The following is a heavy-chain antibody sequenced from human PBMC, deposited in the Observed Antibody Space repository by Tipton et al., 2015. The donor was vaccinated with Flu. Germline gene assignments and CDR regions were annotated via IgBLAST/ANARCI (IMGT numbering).Heavy chain of an antibody. J-gene: IGHJ6*02. Sequence: SLRLSCVASGFIFSTYGMHWVRQAPGKGLEWVAVIWYDGSNKYYADSVKGRFTISRDNSKNTVYLQMNSLRAEDTAVYYCARDHPPSITVLGEITDYFGMAVWGQGTTVTVSS. CDR3: ARDHPPSITVLGEITDYFGMAV. V-gene: IGHV3-33*01. CDR1: GFIFSTYG. D-gene: IGHD3-3*01. CDR2: IWYDGSNK.